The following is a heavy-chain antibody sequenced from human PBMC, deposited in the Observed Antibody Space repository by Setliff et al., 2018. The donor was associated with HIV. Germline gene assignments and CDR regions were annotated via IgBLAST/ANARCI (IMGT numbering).Heavy chain of an antibody. J-gene: IGHJ4*02. CDR3: AGGLHYGLGKFGY. CDR2: IYTSGST. V-gene: IGHV4-4*07. CDR1: GGSISSYY. D-gene: IGHD3-10*01. Sequence: PSETLSLTCTVSGGSISSYYWSWTRQPAGKGLEWIGRIYTSGSTNYNPSLKSRVTMSIDTSKNQFSLKLTSVTAADTAVYYCAGGLHYGLGKFGYWGQGTLVTVSS.